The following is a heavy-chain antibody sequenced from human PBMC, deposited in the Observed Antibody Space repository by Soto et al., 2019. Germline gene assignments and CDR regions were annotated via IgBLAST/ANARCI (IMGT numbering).Heavy chain of an antibody. CDR2: MNPNSGNT. D-gene: IGHD3-10*01. CDR1: GYTFTSYD. J-gene: IGHJ5*02. V-gene: IGHV1-8*01. CDR3: ARGEGLVWFGESNWFDP. Sequence: QVQLVQSGAEVKKPGASVKVSCKASGYTFTSYDINWVRQATGQGLEWMGWMNPNSGNTGYAQKFQGRGTMTRNTSISTAYMELSSMRSEDTAVYYCARGEGLVWFGESNWFDPWGQGTLVTVSS.